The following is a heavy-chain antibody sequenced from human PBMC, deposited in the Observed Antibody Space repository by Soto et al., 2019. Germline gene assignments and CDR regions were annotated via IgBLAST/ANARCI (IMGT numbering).Heavy chain of an antibody. CDR2: IYYSGST. V-gene: IGHV4-59*01. D-gene: IGHD4-17*01. Sequence: SETLSLTCTVSGGSISSYYWSWIRQPPGKGLEWIGYIYYSGSTNYNPSLKGRVTISVDTSKNQFSLKLSSVTAADTAVYYCARTPSVTSPIGAPTTDYWGQGTLVTVSS. CDR3: ARTPSVTSPIGAPTTDY. J-gene: IGHJ4*02. CDR1: GGSISSYY.